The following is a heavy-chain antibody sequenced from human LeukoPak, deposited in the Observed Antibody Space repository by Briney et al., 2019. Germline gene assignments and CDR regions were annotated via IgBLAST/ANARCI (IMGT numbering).Heavy chain of an antibody. CDR2: TYYRSKWYN. D-gene: IGHD3-10*01. J-gene: IGHJ4*02. Sequence: SQTLSLTCAISGDSVSSNSAAWNWIRQSPSRGLEWLGRTYYRSKWYNDYAVSVKSRMTINPDTSKNQFSLQLNSVTPEDTAVYYCARAANVLLWFGELLSENYFDYWGQGTLVTVSS. CDR1: GDSVSSNSAA. V-gene: IGHV6-1*01. CDR3: ARAANVLLWFGELLSENYFDY.